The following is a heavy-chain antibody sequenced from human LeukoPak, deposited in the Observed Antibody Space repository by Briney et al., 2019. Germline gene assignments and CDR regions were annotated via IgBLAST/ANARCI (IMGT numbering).Heavy chain of an antibody. J-gene: IGHJ4*02. CDR3: ARAALWFGDY. Sequence: GGSLRLSCAASGFTFSSYSMNWVRQAPGKGLEWVSSISSSSSYIYYADSVKGRFIISRDNAKNSLYLQMNSLRAEDTAVYYCARAALWFGDYWGQGTLVTVSS. CDR1: GFTFSSYS. V-gene: IGHV3-21*01. D-gene: IGHD3-10*01. CDR2: ISSSSSYI.